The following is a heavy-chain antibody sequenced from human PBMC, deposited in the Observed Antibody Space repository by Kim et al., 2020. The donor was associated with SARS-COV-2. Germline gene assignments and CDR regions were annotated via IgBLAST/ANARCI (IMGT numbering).Heavy chain of an antibody. J-gene: IGHJ4*02. D-gene: IGHD2-21*01. Sequence: GGSLRLSCAASGFPFSNYVMHWVRQAPGKGLEWVALMWYDGSSEYYADSVKGRFTISRDNSKNTLYLQLNSLRVDDTAVYEGARGYFTGSYPDDYWGQGNLVRVSS. V-gene: IGHV3-33*01. CDR3: ARGYFTGSYPDDY. CDR1: GFPFSNYV. CDR2: MWYDGSSE.